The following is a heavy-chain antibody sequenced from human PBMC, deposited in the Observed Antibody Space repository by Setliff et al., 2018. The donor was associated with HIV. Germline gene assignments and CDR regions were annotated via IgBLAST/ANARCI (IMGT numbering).Heavy chain of an antibody. CDR2: INAGYGNT. CDR1: GYTFTSYA. Sequence: GASVKVSCKASGYTFTSYAIHWVRQAPGQSLEWMGWINAGYGNTKYSQKFQGRVTITRDASASTAYMELSSLRSEDTAVYYCARSLGDYLFDYWGQGTLVTVSS. J-gene: IGHJ4*02. D-gene: IGHD4-17*01. V-gene: IGHV1-3*01. CDR3: ARSLGDYLFDY.